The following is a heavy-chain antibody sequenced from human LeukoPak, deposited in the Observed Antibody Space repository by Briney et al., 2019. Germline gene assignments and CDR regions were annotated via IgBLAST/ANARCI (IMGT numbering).Heavy chain of an antibody. Sequence: GGSLRLSCAASGFTFSSYAMSWVRQAPGKGLEWVSSIGSSGDTTYYAGSVKGRFTISRDNSKDTPFLQMHSLRPGDTAVYYCVREDTPATANYWGQGTLVTISS. J-gene: IGHJ4*02. CDR3: VREDTPATANY. CDR1: GFTFSSYA. V-gene: IGHV3-23*01. D-gene: IGHD2-21*02. CDR2: IGSSGDTT.